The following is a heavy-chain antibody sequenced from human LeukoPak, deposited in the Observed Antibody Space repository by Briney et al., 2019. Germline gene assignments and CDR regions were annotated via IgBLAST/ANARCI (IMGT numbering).Heavy chain of an antibody. CDR1: GFTFCYYW. J-gene: IGHJ4*02. CDR3: ARDTYNETSGLTEY. D-gene: IGHD3-3*01. V-gene: IGHV3-7*01. CDR2: IKQDGSEK. Sequence: GGSLRLSCAPHGFTFCYYWMSWVRQAPGKGLEWVANIKQDGSEKYYVDSVKGRFTISRDNVKNSLYLRMNSLRAEDTAVYYCARDTYNETSGLTEYWGQGTLVTVSS.